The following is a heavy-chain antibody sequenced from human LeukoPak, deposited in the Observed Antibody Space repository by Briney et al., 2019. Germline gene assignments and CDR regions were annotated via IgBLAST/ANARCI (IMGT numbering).Heavy chain of an antibody. D-gene: IGHD3-22*01. J-gene: IGHJ4*02. CDR2: IYYSGST. V-gene: IGHV4-31*03. Sequence: SETLSLTCTVSGGSISSGAYYWGWIRQHPGKGLEWIGYIYYSGSTYYNPSLKSRVTISVDTSKNQFSLKLSSVTAADTAVYYCARGVYYDSGIDYWGQGTLVTVSS. CDR1: GGSISSGAYY. CDR3: ARGVYYDSGIDY.